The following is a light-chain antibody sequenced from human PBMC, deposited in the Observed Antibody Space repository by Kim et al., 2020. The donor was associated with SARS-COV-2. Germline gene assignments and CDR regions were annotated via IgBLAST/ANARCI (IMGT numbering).Light chain of an antibody. CDR3: NSFTSGSTWV. Sequence: GQSFIISCTATNSDVGGYNYVSWYQQHPDKVPNLMIYDAYNRPSGVSNSFSGSKSDNTAFLTISWLQAEDEADYYCNSFTSGSTWVFGGGTQLTVL. CDR2: DAY. J-gene: IGLJ3*02. CDR1: NSDVGGYNY. V-gene: IGLV2-14*03.